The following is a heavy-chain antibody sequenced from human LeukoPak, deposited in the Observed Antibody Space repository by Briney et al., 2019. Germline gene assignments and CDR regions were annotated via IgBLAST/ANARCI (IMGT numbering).Heavy chain of an antibody. CDR2: IYYNGTT. D-gene: IGHD3-16*01. Sequence: SETLSLTCTVSGGSICSYYWSWIRQPPGKGLEWIGYIYYNGTTNYNPSLRNRVAISIDTSKNQFSLKLNSATAADTAVYYCATSGGFNSPRHYWGQGTLVTVSS. V-gene: IGHV4-59*01. CDR1: GGSICSYY. CDR3: ATSGGFNSPRHY. J-gene: IGHJ4*02.